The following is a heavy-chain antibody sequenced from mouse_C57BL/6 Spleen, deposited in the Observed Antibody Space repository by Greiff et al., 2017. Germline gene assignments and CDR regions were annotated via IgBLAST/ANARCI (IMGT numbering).Heavy chain of an antibody. J-gene: IGHJ3*01. CDR1: GFTFSSYA. CDR2: ISDGGSYT. V-gene: IGHV5-4*03. D-gene: IGHD2-5*01. CDR3: ARAYYSNYWFAY. Sequence: EVKLVESGGGLVKPGGSLKLSCAASGFTFSSYAMSWVRQTPEKRLEWVATISDGGSYTYYPDNVKGRFTISRDNAKNNLYLQMSHLKSEDRAMXYCARAYYSNYWFAYWGQGTLVTVSA.